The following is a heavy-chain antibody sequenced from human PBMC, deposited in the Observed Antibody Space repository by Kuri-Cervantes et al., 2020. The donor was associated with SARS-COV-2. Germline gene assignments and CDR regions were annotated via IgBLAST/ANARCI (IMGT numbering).Heavy chain of an antibody. V-gene: IGHV1-18*01. CDR2: ISAYNGNT. J-gene: IGHJ4*02. CDR1: GYTFTSYG. CDR3: ARDQEGY. Sequence: ASVKVSCKASGYTFTSYGISWVRQAPGQGLEWMGWISAYNGNTNYAQKFQGRVTITTDESTSTAYMELSSLRPEDTAVYYCARDQEGYWGQGTLVTVSS.